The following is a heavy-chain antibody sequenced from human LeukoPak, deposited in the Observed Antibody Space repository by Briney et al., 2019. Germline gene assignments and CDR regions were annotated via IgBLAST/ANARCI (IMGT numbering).Heavy chain of an antibody. CDR3: ARGAYCGGDCLYYFDY. D-gene: IGHD2-21*02. CDR1: GFTFDDYG. Sequence: GGSLRLSCAASGFTFDDYGMSWVRQAPGKGLEWVSGINWNGGSKGYADSVKGRFTISRDNAKNSLYLQMNSLRAEDTALYHCARGAYCGGDCLYYFDYWGQGTLVTVSS. J-gene: IGHJ4*02. V-gene: IGHV3-20*01. CDR2: INWNGGSK.